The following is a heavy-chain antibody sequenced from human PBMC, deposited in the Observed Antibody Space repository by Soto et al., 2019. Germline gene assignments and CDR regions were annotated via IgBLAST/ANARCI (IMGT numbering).Heavy chain of an antibody. CDR1: GFSFASNA. CDR3: ANYYYDSSGYYN. J-gene: IGHJ4*02. V-gene: IGHV3-23*01. D-gene: IGHD3-22*01. CDR2: VTRSGDST. Sequence: PGGSLRLSCVASGFSFASNAMSWVRQAPGKGLEWVSAVTRSGDSTYYADSVKGRFTISRDNSKNTLYLQMNSLRAEDTAVYYCANYYYDSSGYYNWGQGTLVTVSS.